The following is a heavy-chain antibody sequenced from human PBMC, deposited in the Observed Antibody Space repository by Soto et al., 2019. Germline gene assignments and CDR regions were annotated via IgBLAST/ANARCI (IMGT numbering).Heavy chain of an antibody. D-gene: IGHD1-26*01. CDR2: IYYSGST. J-gene: IGHJ4*02. Sequence: PSETLSLTCTVSGGSISRYYCSWIRQPPGKGLEWIGYIYYSGSTNYNPSLKSRVTISVDTSKNQFSLKLSSVTAADTAVYYCARRYGGNFDFWGQGTLVTVSS. V-gene: IGHV4-59*01. CDR3: ARRYGGNFDF. CDR1: GGSISRYY.